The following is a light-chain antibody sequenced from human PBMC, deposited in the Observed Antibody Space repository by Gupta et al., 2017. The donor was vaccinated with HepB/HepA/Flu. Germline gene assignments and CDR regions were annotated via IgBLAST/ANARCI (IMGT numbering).Light chain of an antibody. CDR1: RSNIGSGYD. J-gene: IGLJ3*02. CDR2: DNI. CDR3: QSYAGLTVVV. Sequence: QSVLTQQPSVSGAPGQRVTISCTGSRSNIGSGYDIYWYQQLPGTAPKLLIYDNIKRPSGVPDRFSGSKSDTTVSLALTGLQAEDEGDEDCQSYAGLTVVVFGGGTNLTVL. V-gene: IGLV1-40*01.